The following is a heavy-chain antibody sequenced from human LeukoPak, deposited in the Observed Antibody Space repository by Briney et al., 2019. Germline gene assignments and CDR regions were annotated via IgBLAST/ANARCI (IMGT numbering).Heavy chain of an antibody. J-gene: IGHJ6*02. Sequence: GGSLRLSCAASGFTFSSYSMNWVRQAPGKGLEWVSSISSSSSYIYYADSVKGRFTISRDNVKNSLYLQMNSLRAEDTAVYYCARGASVTMVRGVIQDYYYGMDVWGQGTTVTVSS. CDR1: GFTFSSYS. CDR3: ARGASVTMVRGVIQDYYYGMDV. V-gene: IGHV3-21*01. CDR2: ISSSSSYI. D-gene: IGHD3-10*01.